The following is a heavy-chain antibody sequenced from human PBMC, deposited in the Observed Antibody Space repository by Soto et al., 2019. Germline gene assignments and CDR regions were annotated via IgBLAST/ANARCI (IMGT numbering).Heavy chain of an antibody. CDR3: ARLIGDSWLDS. Sequence: TFSLTCAISGESVSCNSATWDWIRQSPSRGLEWLGRTYYRSKWYTDYAVSVKGRITINPDTSNNHLSLQLDSVTPDDTAVYYCARLIGDSWLDSWGQGTLVTLL. CDR1: GESVSCNSAT. V-gene: IGHV6-1*01. CDR2: TYYRSKWYT. J-gene: IGHJ5*01. D-gene: IGHD2-8*01.